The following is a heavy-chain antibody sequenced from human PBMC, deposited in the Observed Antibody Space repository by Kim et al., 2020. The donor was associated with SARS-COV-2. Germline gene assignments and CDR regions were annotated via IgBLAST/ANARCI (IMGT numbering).Heavy chain of an antibody. CDR3: AKDRGRYSRSSGFDS. J-gene: IGHJ5*01. V-gene: IGHV3-9*01. Sequence: GGSLRLSCEASGFTFREYAMHWVRQVPGKGLEWVSGITWNSAMMVYVGSVEGRFTISRDDAKNTLFLDMDSLRHEDAARYYCAKDRGRYSRSSGFDSWG. D-gene: IGHD3-16*02. CDR1: GFTFREYA. CDR2: ITWNSAMM.